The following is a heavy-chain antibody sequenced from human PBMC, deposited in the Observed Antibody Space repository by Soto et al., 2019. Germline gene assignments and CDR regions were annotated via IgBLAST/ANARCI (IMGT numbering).Heavy chain of an antibody. CDR3: ARHGLWGYSGHAVFDY. J-gene: IGHJ4*02. CDR2: INPSGGST. V-gene: IGHV1-46*01. D-gene: IGHD5-12*01. Sequence: QVQLVQSGAEVKKPGASVKVSCKASGYTFTSYYMHWVRQAPGQGLEWMGIINPSGGSTSYAQKFQGRVTISVDTSKNQFSLKLSSVTAADTAVYYCARHGLWGYSGHAVFDYWGQGTLVTVSS. CDR1: GYTFTSYY.